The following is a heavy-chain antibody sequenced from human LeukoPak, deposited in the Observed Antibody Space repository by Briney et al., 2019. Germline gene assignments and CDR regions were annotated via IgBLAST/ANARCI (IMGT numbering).Heavy chain of an antibody. CDR3: ASASSHRIAAGGDY. CDR2: VYSGGST. D-gene: IGHD6-13*01. J-gene: IGHJ4*02. V-gene: IGHV3-53*01. Sequence: GGSLRLSCAASGFSVSADYMSWVRQAPGKGLEWVSLVYSGGSTYYADSVKGRFTISRDNAKNTVYLQMNSLRAEDTAVYYCASASSHRIAAGGDYWGQGTLVTVSS. CDR1: GFSVSADY.